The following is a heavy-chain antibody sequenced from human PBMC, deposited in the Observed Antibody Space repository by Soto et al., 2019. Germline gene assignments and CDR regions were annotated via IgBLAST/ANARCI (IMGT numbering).Heavy chain of an antibody. CDR2: INPSGGST. Sequence: GASVKVSCKASGYTFTSYYMHWVRQAPGQGLEWMGIINPSGGSTSYAQKFQGRVTMTRDTSTSTVYMELSSLRSEDTAVYYCARVAYYYDSRGYPPDDAFDIWGQGTMVTV. V-gene: IGHV1-46*01. D-gene: IGHD3-22*01. CDR3: ARVAYYYDSRGYPPDDAFDI. CDR1: GYTFTSYY. J-gene: IGHJ3*02.